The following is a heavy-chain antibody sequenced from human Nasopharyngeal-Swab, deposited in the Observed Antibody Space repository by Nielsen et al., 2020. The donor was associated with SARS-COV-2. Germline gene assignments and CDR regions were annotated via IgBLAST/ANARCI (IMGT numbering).Heavy chain of an antibody. J-gene: IGHJ4*02. CDR3: ARGVGPQPLPSYFDY. CDR1: GFTFSSFW. CDR2: INTVGCST. D-gene: IGHD2-15*01. Sequence: GESLKISCAASGFTFSSFWMHWVRQAPGKGLVWVSRINTVGCSTIYADSVKGRFTISRDNAQNTLYLQMNSLTAEDTAVYYCARGVGPQPLPSYFDYWGQGTLATVSS. V-gene: IGHV3-74*01.